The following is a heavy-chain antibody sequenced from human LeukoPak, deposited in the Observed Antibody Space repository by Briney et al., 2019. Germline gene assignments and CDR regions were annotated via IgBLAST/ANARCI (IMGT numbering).Heavy chain of an antibody. CDR1: GFTFSSYS. D-gene: IGHD2-15*01. Sequence: GGSLRLSCAASGFTFSSYSMNWVRQAPGKGLEWVSFISDSATTIYYVDSVKGRFTISRDNAKNSLYLQMNSLRAEDTAVYYCARVRDNYWGQGTLVTVSS. J-gene: IGHJ4*02. CDR3: ARVRDNY. V-gene: IGHV3-48*01. CDR2: ISDSATTI.